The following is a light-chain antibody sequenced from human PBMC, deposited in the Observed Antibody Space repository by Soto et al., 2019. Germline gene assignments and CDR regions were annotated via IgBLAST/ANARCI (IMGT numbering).Light chain of an antibody. CDR2: EVS. J-gene: IGLJ2*01. CDR3: SSYTDTISVV. Sequence: QSVLTQPASVSGSPGQSITISCTGTSSDVGGYNYVSWYQQHPGKAPKLMIYEVSNRPSGVSNRFSGSKTGNTASLTISGLQAEDEADYSCSSYTDTISVVFGGGTKLTVL. V-gene: IGLV2-14*01. CDR1: SSDVGGYNY.